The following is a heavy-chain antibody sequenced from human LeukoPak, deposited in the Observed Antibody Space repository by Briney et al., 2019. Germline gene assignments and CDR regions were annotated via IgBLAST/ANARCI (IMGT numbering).Heavy chain of an antibody. CDR3: ARRGDYGGYKYFQH. CDR2: INHSGST. CDR1: GGSFSGYY. J-gene: IGHJ1*01. D-gene: IGHD4-17*01. V-gene: IGHV4-34*01. Sequence: SETLSLTCAVYGGSFSGYYWSRIRQPPGKGLEWIGEINHSGSTNYNPSLKSRVTISVDTSKNQFSLKLSSVTAADTAVYYCARRGDYGGYKYFQHWGQGTLVTVSS.